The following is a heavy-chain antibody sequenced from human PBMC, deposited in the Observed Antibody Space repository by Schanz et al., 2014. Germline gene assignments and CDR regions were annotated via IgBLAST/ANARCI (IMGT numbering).Heavy chain of an antibody. CDR3: ARKTDSSGTGDY. CDR1: RFTFSSYA. Sequence: EVQLLESGGGLVQPGGSLRLSCAASRFTFSSYAMSWVRQAPGKGLEWVSAISDSGDLTYYADSVKGRFTISRDNAKYTLYLQMNSLRAEDTAVYYCARKTDSSGTGDYWGQGTLVTVSS. CDR2: ISDSGDLT. J-gene: IGHJ4*02. D-gene: IGHD6-19*01. V-gene: IGHV3-23*01.